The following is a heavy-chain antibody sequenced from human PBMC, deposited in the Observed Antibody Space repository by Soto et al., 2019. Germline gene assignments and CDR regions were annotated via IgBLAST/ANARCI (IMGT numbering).Heavy chain of an antibody. CDR3: ARTYCTTTACQAHGIDV. CDR1: GASITGSFF. CDR2: IYYSGTT. Sequence: PSETLSLTCTVSGASITGSFFWSWIRQPAGKGLEWLGYIYYSGTTNYNPPLKSRITISVDTSGNQFSLKLSSVTAADTAVYFCARTYCTTTACQAHGIDVWGQGTTVTVSS. D-gene: IGHD4-4*01. J-gene: IGHJ6*02. V-gene: IGHV4-61*10.